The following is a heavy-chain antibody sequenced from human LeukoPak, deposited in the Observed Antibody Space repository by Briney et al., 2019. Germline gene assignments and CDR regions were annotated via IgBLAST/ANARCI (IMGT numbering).Heavy chain of an antibody. Sequence: PSETLSLTCTVSGGSMSPYCWSWIRQPPGKGLEWIGYVHYSGTTKYSPSRKSRITISEDLAQNQFSMNLTSVTAADTAVYYCASQLGNWNDWFDHWGQGTLVTVSS. V-gene: IGHV4-59*08. CDR2: VHYSGTT. CDR3: ASQLGNWNDWFDH. D-gene: IGHD1-20*01. CDR1: GGSMSPYC. J-gene: IGHJ5*02.